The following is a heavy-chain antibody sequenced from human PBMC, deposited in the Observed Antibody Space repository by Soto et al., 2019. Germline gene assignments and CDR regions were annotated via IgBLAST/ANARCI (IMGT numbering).Heavy chain of an antibody. CDR2: ISAYNGNT. J-gene: IGHJ4*02. V-gene: IGHV1-18*01. Sequence: GASVKVSCKASGGTFSSYGISWVRQAPGQGLEWMGWISAYNGNTNYAQKLQGRVTMTTDTSTSTAYMELRSLRSDDTAVYYCARYYYDSSGYYPSWYYFDYWGQGTLVTVSS. D-gene: IGHD3-22*01. CDR1: GGTFSSYG. CDR3: ARYYYDSSGYYPSWYYFDY.